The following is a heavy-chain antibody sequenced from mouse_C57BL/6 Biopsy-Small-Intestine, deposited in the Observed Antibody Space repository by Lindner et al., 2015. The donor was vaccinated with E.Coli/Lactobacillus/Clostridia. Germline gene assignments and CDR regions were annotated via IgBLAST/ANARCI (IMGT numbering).Heavy chain of an antibody. CDR1: GFTFSDYG. Sequence: VQLQESGGGLVKPGGSLKLSCAASGFTFSDYGMHWVRQAPEKGLEWIAYISSGSSTIYYADTVKGRFTISRDNAKTTLFLQMTSLRSEDTAMYYCAREVRYFDYWGQGTTLTVSS. CDR3: AREVRYFDY. CDR2: ISSGSSTI. V-gene: IGHV5-17*01. D-gene: IGHD2-13*01. J-gene: IGHJ2*01.